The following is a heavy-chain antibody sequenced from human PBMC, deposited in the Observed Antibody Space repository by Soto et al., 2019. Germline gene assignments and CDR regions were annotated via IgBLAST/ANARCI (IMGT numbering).Heavy chain of an antibody. J-gene: IGHJ5*02. CDR1: DDSLSTYY. V-gene: IGHV4-4*07. CDR3: ARSAIPRGGWFRP. Sequence: SETLSLTCNVSDDSLSTYYWSWVRQPAGKGLEWIGRIYASGSTNYNPSLKGRVSMSVDTSKKQFSLRMISVTAADTAMYYCARSAIPRGGWFRPWGQGVLVTVSS. CDR2: IYASGST. D-gene: IGHD2-21*01.